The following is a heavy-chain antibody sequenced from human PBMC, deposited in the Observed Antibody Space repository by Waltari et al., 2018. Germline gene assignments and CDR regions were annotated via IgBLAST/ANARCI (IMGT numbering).Heavy chain of an antibody. CDR2: SNPNNGAT. Sequence: QVQLVQSGVEVKKPGASVRVSCKASGYTFTVYYLHWLRQAPGQGPEWMGWSNPNNGATHYAQKFQGRVTMTRDTSINTADLEVTSDDTAVYFCARDRWGESHGYGYWGRGTLVTVSS. V-gene: IGHV1-2*02. D-gene: IGHD7-27*01. CDR1: GYTFTVYY. J-gene: IGHJ4*02. CDR3: ARDRWGESHGYGY.